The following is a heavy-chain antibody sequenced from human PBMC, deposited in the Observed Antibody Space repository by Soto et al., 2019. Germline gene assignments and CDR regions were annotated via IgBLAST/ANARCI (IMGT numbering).Heavy chain of an antibody. CDR1: GGTFSSYA. D-gene: IGHD3-22*01. J-gene: IGHJ5*02. CDR3: ARDTYYYDSSGYLDDP. V-gene: IGHV1-69*13. Sequence: GASVKVSCKASGGTFSSYAISWVRQAPGQGLEWMGGIIPIFGTANYAQKFQGRVTITADESTSTAYMELSSLRSEDTAVYYCARDTYYYDSSGYLDDPWGQGTLVTVSS. CDR2: IIPIFGTA.